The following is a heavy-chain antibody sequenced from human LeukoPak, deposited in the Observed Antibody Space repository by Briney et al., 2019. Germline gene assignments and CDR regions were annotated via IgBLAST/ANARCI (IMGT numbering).Heavy chain of an antibody. CDR2: ISSSSSTI. J-gene: IGHJ4*02. V-gene: IGHV3-48*01. CDR3: ARDLGVVSHYYFDY. CDR1: GFTFSSCS. D-gene: IGHD2/OR15-2a*01. Sequence: PGGSLRLSCAASGFTFSSCSMNWARQAPGKGLEWVSYISSSSSTIYYADSVKGRFTISRDNAKNSLYLQMNSLRAEDTVVYYCARDLGVVSHYYFDYWGQGTLVTVSS.